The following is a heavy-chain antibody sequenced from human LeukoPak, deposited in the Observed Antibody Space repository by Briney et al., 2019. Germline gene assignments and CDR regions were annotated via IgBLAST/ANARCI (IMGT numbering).Heavy chain of an antibody. V-gene: IGHV3-48*04. D-gene: IGHD3-16*01. CDR2: ISSSSSTI. CDR3: ARDVGGGDFDY. J-gene: IGHJ4*02. Sequence: PGGSLRLSCAASRFTFNNYSMNWVRQAPGKGLEWVSSISSSSSTIYYADSVKGRFTISRDNGKNSLYLQMYSLRVEDTAVYYCARDVGGGDFDYWGQGTLVTVSS. CDR1: RFTFNNYS.